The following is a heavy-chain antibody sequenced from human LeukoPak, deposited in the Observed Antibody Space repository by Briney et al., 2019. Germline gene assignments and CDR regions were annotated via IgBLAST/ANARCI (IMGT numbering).Heavy chain of an antibody. D-gene: IGHD3-22*01. CDR3: TTDGDYNDSSINFDY. J-gene: IGHJ4*02. Sequence: GGSLRLSCAASGFTFSNAWMNWVRQAPGKGLEWVGRIKSKTDGGTTDYAAPMKGRFTISRDDSKNTLYVQMNSLKTGDTAVYYCTTDGDYNDSSINFDYWGQGTLVTVSS. CDR1: GFTFSNAW. V-gene: IGHV3-15*07. CDR2: IKSKTDGGTT.